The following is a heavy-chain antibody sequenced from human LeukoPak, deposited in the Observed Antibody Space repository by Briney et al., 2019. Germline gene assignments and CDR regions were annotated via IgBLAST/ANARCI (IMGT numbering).Heavy chain of an antibody. D-gene: IGHD1-14*01. CDR3: AKDFPILFTTQNYYYYMGV. Sequence: PGGSLRLSCAASGFTFSSYAMSWVRQAPGKGLEWVSAISGSGGSTYYADSVKGRFTISRDNSKNTLYLQMNSLRAEDTAVYYCAKDFPILFTTQNYYYYMGVWGKGTTVTVSS. CDR1: GFTFSSYA. J-gene: IGHJ6*03. CDR2: ISGSGGST. V-gene: IGHV3-23*01.